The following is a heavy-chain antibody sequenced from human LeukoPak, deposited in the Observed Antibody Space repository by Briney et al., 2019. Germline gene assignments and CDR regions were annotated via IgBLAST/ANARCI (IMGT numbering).Heavy chain of an antibody. D-gene: IGHD5-12*01. CDR2: ISGSGGST. J-gene: IGHJ6*02. V-gene: IGHV3-23*01. CDR3: AKDRESGYAPYDMDV. Sequence: GGSLRLSCAASGFTFSSYAMTWVRQAPGKGLEWVSTISGSGGSTLYADSVTGRFTISRDNSKNTLSLHMNSLRAEDTAIYYCAKDRESGYAPYDMDVWGRGTTVTVSS. CDR1: GFTFSSYA.